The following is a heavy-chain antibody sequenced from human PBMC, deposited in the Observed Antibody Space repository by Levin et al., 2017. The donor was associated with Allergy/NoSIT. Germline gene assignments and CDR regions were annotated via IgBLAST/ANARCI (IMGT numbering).Heavy chain of an antibody. Sequence: SVKVSCKASGGTFSSYAISWVRQAPGQGLEWMGRIIPILGIANYAQKFQGRVTITADKSTSTAYMELSSLRSEDTAVYYCAREVLPGAVLMVRGVSYAFDIWGQGTMVTVSS. J-gene: IGHJ3*02. D-gene: IGHD3-10*01. CDR1: GGTFSSYA. CDR2: IIPILGIA. CDR3: AREVLPGAVLMVRGVSYAFDI. V-gene: IGHV1-69*04.